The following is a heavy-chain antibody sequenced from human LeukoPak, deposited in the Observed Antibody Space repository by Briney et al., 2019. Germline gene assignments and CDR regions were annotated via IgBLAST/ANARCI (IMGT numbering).Heavy chain of an antibody. D-gene: IGHD3-22*01. J-gene: IGHJ4*02. CDR2: IWYDGSNK. V-gene: IGHV3-33*03. Sequence: GGSLRLSCAASGFTFSSYGMHWVRQAPGKGLEWVAVIWYDGSNKYYADSVKGRFTISRVNSKNTLYMEMNSLRPEDTAVYYCANSLYYDARGYQIDYWGQGTLVTVSS. CDR1: GFTFSSYG. CDR3: ANSLYYDARGYQIDY.